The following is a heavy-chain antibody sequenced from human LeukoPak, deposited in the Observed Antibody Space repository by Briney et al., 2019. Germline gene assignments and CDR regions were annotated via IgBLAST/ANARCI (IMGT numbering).Heavy chain of an antibody. D-gene: IGHD3-10*01. CDR2: IYYSGST. CDR3: ARDSGGRPDY. V-gene: IGHV4-39*02. Sequence: SETLSLTCTVSGGSISSSSYYWGWIRQPPGKGLEWIGSIYYSGSTYYNPSLKSRVTISVDTPKNQFSLKLSSVTAADTAVYYCARDSGGRPDYWGQGTLVTVSS. CDR1: GGSISSSSYY. J-gene: IGHJ4*02.